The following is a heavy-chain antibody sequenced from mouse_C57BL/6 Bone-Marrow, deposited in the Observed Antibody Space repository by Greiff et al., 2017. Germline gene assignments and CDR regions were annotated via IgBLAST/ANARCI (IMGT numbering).Heavy chain of an antibody. CDR3: ARFGSSFFAY. CDR2: IYPSDSET. V-gene: IGHV1-61*01. CDR1: GYTFTSYL. D-gene: IGHD1-1*01. Sequence: VQLQQPGAELVRPGSSVKLSCKASGYTFTSYLMDWVKQRPGQGLEWIGNIYPSDSETHYNQKFKDKATLTVDKSSSTAYMQLSSLTSEDSAVYYCARFGSSFFAYWGQGTRVTVAA. J-gene: IGHJ3*01.